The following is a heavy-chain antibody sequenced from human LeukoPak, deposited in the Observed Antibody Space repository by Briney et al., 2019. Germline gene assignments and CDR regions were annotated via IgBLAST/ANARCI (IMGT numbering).Heavy chain of an antibody. CDR2: IYPGDSDT. D-gene: IGHD3-22*01. Sequence: GESLKISCKGSGYSFTSYWIGWVRQMPGKGLEWMGIIYPGDSDTRYSPSFQGQVTISADKSISTAYLQWSSLKASDTAMYYCARSGGNYYDSSGYFDYWGQGTLVTVSS. J-gene: IGHJ4*02. CDR3: ARSGGNYYDSSGYFDY. CDR1: GYSFTSYW. V-gene: IGHV5-51*01.